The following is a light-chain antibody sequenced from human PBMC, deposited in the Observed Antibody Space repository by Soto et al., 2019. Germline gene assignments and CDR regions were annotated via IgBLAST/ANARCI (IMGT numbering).Light chain of an antibody. CDR1: QGISSY. CDR2: AAS. J-gene: IGKJ3*01. V-gene: IGKV1-9*01. CDR3: LRLNSYPLFS. Sequence: DIQLTQSPSSLSSYVGDRVTITCRASQGISSYFAWYQQKQEKAPNLLIYAASTLQSGVPSRFSGSGSGTDFTLTISSLHPEDFATYYCLRLNSYPLFSFGPGTKVDIK.